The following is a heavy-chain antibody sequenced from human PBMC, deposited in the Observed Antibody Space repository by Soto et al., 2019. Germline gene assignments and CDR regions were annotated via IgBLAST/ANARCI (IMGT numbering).Heavy chain of an antibody. Sequence: SETLSLTCKVSGGAIDRGGYYWCWIRQHPGKGLEWIGHIYYTGSAYYKPSLKSRVSMSIDTSQNQFSLELISVTAADTAVYYCARVGTSYARRGLDVWGQGTTVTVSS. CDR2: IYYTGSA. V-gene: IGHV4-31*02. CDR3: ARVGTSYARRGLDV. J-gene: IGHJ6*02. D-gene: IGHD7-27*01. CDR1: GGAIDRGGYY.